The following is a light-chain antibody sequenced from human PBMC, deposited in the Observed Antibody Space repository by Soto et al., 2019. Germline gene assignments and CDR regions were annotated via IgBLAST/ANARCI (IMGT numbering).Light chain of an antibody. CDR2: GAS. Sequence: PGERVTLSCRASQSVSSSYLTWYQQRPGQAPRLLIYGASNRATGIPDRFSGSGSGTDFTLTISRLEPEDFAVYYCHQRQYWPPITFGQGTRLEIK. J-gene: IGKJ5*01. V-gene: IGKV3D-20*02. CDR3: HQRQYWPPIT. CDR1: QSVSSSY.